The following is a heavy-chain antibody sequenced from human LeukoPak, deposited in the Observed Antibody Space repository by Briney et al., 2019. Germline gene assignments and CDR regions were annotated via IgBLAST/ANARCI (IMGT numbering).Heavy chain of an antibody. Sequence: GGSLRLSCAASGFTFSSYWMSWVRQAPGRGLEWVAHIKQDESDKYYADSVKGRFTISRDNAKKSLYLQMNSLRAEDTGMYYCARTTNYDSSRYHYYFDYWGQGTLVTVSS. CDR3: ARTTNYDSSRYHYYFDY. CDR1: GFTFSSYW. D-gene: IGHD3-22*01. V-gene: IGHV3-7*05. J-gene: IGHJ4*02. CDR2: IKQDESDK.